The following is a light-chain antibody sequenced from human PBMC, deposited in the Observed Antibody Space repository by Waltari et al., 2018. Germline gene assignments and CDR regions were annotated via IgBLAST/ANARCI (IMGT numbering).Light chain of an antibody. CDR1: SSHVGGYNS. V-gene: IGLV2-14*03. CDR2: DVS. J-gene: IGLJ2*01. Sequence: QSALTQPASVSGSPGQSITISCTGTSSHVGGYNSVPWYQHHPGKAPKLIIYDVSRWPSGVSNRFSGSKSGNTASLTISGLQAEDDADYYCSSYAGYSAVVFGGGTKVTVL. CDR3: SSYAGYSAVV.